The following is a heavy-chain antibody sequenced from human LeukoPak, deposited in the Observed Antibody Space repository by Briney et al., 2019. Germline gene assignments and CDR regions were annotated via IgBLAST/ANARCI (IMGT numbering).Heavy chain of an antibody. D-gene: IGHD7-27*01. CDR2: INTDSGVT. J-gene: IGHJ4*02. Sequence: ASVKVSCKASGYTFTAYYIHWVRQAPGQGVEWMGWINTDSGVTNYEQKFQGRVTMTTDTSTNTAYMDLTSLTSDDTAIYYCARHRIRRGGVTGGLDSWGQGTLVIVSS. CDR1: GYTFTAYY. CDR3: ARHRIRRGGVTGGLDS. V-gene: IGHV1-2*02.